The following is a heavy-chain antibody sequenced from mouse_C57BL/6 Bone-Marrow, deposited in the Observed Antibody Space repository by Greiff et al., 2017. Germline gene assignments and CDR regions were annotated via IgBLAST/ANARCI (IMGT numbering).Heavy chain of an antibody. J-gene: IGHJ3*01. CDR2: FHPYNDDT. Sequence: VKVVESGAELVKPGASVKMSCKASGYTFTTYPIEWMKQNHGKSLEWIGNFHPYNDDTKYNEKFKGKATLTVEKSSSTVYLELSRLTSDDSAVYYCAIYYGYDWFAYWGQGTLVTVSA. D-gene: IGHD2-2*01. CDR1: GYTFTTYP. CDR3: AIYYGYDWFAY. V-gene: IGHV1-47*01.